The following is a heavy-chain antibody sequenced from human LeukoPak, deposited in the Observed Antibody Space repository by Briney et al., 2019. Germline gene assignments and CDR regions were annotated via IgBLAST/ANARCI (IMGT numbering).Heavy chain of an antibody. CDR1: GFTFRTYW. CDR3: ARRYHYDSSGYQFDY. V-gene: IGHV3-74*01. Sequence: GGSLRLSCAASGFTFRTYWMHWVRQAPGKGLVWVPRIDAEGTTTTYADSVKGRFTISRDNAKNTLYLQMNSLRAEDTAVYYCARRYHYDSSGYQFDYWGQGTLVTVSS. D-gene: IGHD3-22*01. CDR2: IDAEGTTT. J-gene: IGHJ4*02.